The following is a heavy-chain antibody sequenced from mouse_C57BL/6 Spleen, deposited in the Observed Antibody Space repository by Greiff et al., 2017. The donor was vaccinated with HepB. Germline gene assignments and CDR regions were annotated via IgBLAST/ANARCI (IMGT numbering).Heavy chain of an antibody. CDR1: GFTFTDYY. CDR3: ARGDYYGSSYPWFAY. CDR2: IRNKANGYTT. Sequence: EVKLVESGGGLVQPGGSLSLSCAASGFTFTDYYMSWVRQPPGKALEWLGFIRNKANGYTTEYSASVKGRFTISRDNSKSILYLQMNALRAEDSATYYCARGDYYGSSYPWFAYWGQGTLVTVSA. V-gene: IGHV7-3*01. J-gene: IGHJ3*01. D-gene: IGHD1-1*01.